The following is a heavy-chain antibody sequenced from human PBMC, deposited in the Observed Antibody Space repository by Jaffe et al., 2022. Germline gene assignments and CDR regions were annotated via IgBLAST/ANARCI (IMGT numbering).Heavy chain of an antibody. D-gene: IGHD3-22*01. Sequence: QMQLVQSGPEVKKPGTSVKVSCKASGFTFSSSTMQWVRQARGQRLEWIGWIVVGSGNTDYAQKFQETVTITTDMSTSTAYMELSSLRSEDTAVYYCAADIDYYYDHLPTFDIWGQGTMVTVSS. CDR3: AADIDYYYDHLPTFDI. CDR1: GFTFSSST. J-gene: IGHJ3*02. V-gene: IGHV1-58*02. CDR2: IVVGSGNT.